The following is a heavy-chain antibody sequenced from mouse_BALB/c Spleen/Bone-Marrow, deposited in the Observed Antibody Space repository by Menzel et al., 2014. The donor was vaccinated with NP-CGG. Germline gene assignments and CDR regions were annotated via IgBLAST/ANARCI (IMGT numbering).Heavy chain of an antibody. CDR2: ISSGGSYT. CDR3: ARQRDGSYAMDY. Sequence: EVKLVESGGGLVKPGGSLKLSCAASGFTFSSYAMSWVRQTPEKRLEWVATISSGGSYTYYPDSVKGRFTISRDNAKNTLYLQMSSLRSEDTAMYYCARQRDGSYAMDYWGQGTSVTVSS. CDR1: GFTFSSYA. V-gene: IGHV5-9-3*01. J-gene: IGHJ4*01. D-gene: IGHD2-3*01.